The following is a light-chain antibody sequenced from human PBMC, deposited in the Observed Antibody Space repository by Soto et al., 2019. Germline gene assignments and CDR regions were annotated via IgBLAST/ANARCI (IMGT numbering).Light chain of an antibody. Sequence: QSVLTQPASVSGSPGQSITISCTGTSSTVGGFNVVSWYQQHPGKAPKVIIYEGIKRPSGVSNRFSGSNSGSTASLTISGLQAEDEADYYCCAYAGSGTVVFGGGTKLTVL. CDR2: EGI. J-gene: IGLJ3*02. CDR1: SSTVGGFNV. V-gene: IGLV2-23*01. CDR3: CAYAGSGTVV.